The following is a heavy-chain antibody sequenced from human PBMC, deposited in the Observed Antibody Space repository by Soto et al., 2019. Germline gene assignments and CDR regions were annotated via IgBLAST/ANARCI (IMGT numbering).Heavy chain of an antibody. V-gene: IGHV3-23*04. D-gene: IGHD3-3*01. CDR3: AKDPWGGYYYYYYGMDV. Sequence: VQLVESGGGVVQPGRSLRLSCAASGFTFSSYAMSWVRQAPGKGLEWVSAISGSGGSTYYADSVKGRFTISRDNSKNTLYLQMNSLRAEDTAVYYCAKDPWGGYYYYYYGMDVWGQGTTVTVSS. CDR1: GFTFSSYA. CDR2: ISGSGGST. J-gene: IGHJ6*02.